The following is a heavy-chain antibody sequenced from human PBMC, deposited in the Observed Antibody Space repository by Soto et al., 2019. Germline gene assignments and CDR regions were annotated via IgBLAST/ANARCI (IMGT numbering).Heavy chain of an antibody. Sequence: ASVQVSCTASGYTSTSYCIRWVRQAPGQGLEWMGWISAYNGNTNYAQKLQGRVTMTTDTSTSTAYMELRSLRSDDTAVYYCARHLRPRHRVAVAGTSSPYCYYMDVWGKGATVTVSS. D-gene: IGHD6-19*01. CDR3: ARHLRPRHRVAVAGTSSPYCYYMDV. CDR1: GYTSTSYC. V-gene: IGHV1-18*01. CDR2: ISAYNGNT. J-gene: IGHJ6*03.